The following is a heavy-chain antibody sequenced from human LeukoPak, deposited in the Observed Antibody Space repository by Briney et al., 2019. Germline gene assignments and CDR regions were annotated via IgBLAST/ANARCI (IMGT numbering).Heavy chain of an antibody. J-gene: IGHJ4*02. V-gene: IGHV5-51*01. D-gene: IGHD4-17*01. CDR2: IYPGDSDT. Sequence: GESLKISCKGSGYSFTTYWIAWVRQMPGKGLEWMGIIYPGDSDTRYSPSFQGQVTISADKSISTAYLQWSSLKASDSAMYYCARGDTTVTLDYWGQGTLVTVSS. CDR1: GYSFTTYW. CDR3: ARGDTTVTLDY.